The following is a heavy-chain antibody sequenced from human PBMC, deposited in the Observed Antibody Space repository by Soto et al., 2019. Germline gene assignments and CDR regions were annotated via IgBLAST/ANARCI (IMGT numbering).Heavy chain of an antibody. CDR2: ISYDGSNK. CDR1: GFTFSSYA. Sequence: QVQLVESGGGVVQPGRSLRLSCAASGFTFSSYAMHWVRQAPGKGLEWVAVISYDGSNKYYADSVKGRFTISRDNSKNTLYLQMNSLRAEDTAVYYCATLPTVTTPGAPWFFYGMDVWGQGTTVTVSS. J-gene: IGHJ6*02. CDR3: ATLPTVTTPGAPWFFYGMDV. D-gene: IGHD4-17*01. V-gene: IGHV3-30-3*01.